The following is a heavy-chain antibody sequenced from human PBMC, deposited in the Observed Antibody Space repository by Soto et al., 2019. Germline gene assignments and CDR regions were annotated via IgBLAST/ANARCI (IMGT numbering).Heavy chain of an antibody. CDR1: GYSFSSYL. CDR2: IDPSDSYT. V-gene: IGHV5-10-1*01. CDR3: ARWVMGVYYLDY. D-gene: IGHD2-8*01. J-gene: IGHJ4*02. Sequence: GEPKKICCKGAGYSFSSYLISWVRQMPGKGLEWMGRIDPSDSYTNYSTSFRGHVTISVDKSTSTAYLQWSSLQASDTALYYCARWVMGVYYLDYWGQGTLVTVSS.